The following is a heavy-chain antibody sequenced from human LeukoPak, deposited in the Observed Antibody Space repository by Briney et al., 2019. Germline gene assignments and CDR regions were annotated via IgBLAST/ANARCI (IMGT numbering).Heavy chain of an antibody. CDR1: GGSVSSGSYY. V-gene: IGHV4-61*01. CDR3: ARVGDGSGSYSFVPDPLPVAFDI. Sequence: SETLSLTCTVSGGSVSSGSYYWSWIRQPPGKGLEWIGYIYYSGSTNYYPSLKSRVTISVDTSKNQFSLKLSSVTAADTAVYYCARVGDGSGSYSFVPDPLPVAFDIWGQGTMVTVSS. J-gene: IGHJ3*02. D-gene: IGHD3-10*01. CDR2: IYYSGST.